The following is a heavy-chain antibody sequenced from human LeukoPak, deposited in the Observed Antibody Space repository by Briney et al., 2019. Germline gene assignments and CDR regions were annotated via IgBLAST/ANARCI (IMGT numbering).Heavy chain of an antibody. CDR1: AFTFSSYA. V-gene: IGHV3-23*01. CDR3: AKVLNLYPLTVIDY. CDR2: ISGSGGST. D-gene: IGHD1-20*01. Sequence: GGSLRLSCAASAFTFSSYAMSWVGQAPGKGLEWVSAISGSGGSTYYADSVKGRFTISRDNSKNTLYLQMNSLRAEDTAVYYCAKVLNLYPLTVIDYWGQGTLVTVSS. J-gene: IGHJ4*02.